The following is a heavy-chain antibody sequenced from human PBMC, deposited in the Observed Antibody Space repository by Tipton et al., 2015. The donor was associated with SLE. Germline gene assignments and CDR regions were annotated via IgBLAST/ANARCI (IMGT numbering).Heavy chain of an antibody. J-gene: IGHJ3*02. D-gene: IGHD1-26*01. Sequence: AGLVKPSETLSLTCAVYGGSFSGYYWSWIRQPPGKGLEWIGEINPSGSTNYNPSLKSRVTISVDTSKNQFSLKLSSVTAADTAVYYCARGREWELLDAFDIWGQGTMVTVSS. CDR1: GGSFSGYY. V-gene: IGHV4-34*01. CDR3: ARGREWELLDAFDI. CDR2: INPSGST.